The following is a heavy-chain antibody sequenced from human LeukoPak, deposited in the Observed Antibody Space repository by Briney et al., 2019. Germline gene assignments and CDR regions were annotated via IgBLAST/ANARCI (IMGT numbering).Heavy chain of an antibody. V-gene: IGHV4-34*01. CDR2: INHSGGT. D-gene: IGHD2-15*01. CDR1: GGSFSGYY. J-gene: IGHJ5*02. CDR3: ARGRSVVVAATGHRVKRRFWFDP. Sequence: SETLSLTCAVYGGSFSGYYWSWIRQPPGKGLEWIGEINHSGGTNYNPSLKSRVTISVDTSKNQFSLKLSSVTAADTAVYYCARGRSVVVAATGHRVKRRFWFDPWGQGTLVTVSS.